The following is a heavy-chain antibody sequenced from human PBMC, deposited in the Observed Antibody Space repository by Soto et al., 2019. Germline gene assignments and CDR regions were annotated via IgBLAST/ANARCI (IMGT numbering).Heavy chain of an antibody. CDR3: ARDQQGGWFDP. J-gene: IGHJ5*02. CDR2: ISYDGSNK. V-gene: IGHV3-30-3*01. CDR1: GFTFSSYA. D-gene: IGHD2-2*01. Sequence: QVQLVESGGGVVQPGRSLRLSCAASGFTFSSYAMHWVRQAPGKGLEWVAVISYDGSNKYYADSVKGRFTISRDNSKNTLYQQMNSLRAEDTAVYYCARDQQGGWFDPWGQGTLVTVSS.